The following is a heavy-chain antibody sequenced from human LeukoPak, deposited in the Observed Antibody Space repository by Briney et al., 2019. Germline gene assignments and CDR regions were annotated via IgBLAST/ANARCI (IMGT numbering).Heavy chain of an antibody. CDR2: ISSSGSTI. CDR3: ARGMVCAIRDAFDI. CDR1: GFTFSDYY. V-gene: IGHV3-11*04. D-gene: IGHD2-8*01. J-gene: IGHJ3*02. Sequence: GGSLRLSCAASGFTFSDYYMSWIRQAPGKGLEWVSYISSSGSTIYYADSVKGRFTISRDNAKNSLYLQMNSLRAEDTAVYYCARGMVCAIRDAFDIWGQGKRVTVSS.